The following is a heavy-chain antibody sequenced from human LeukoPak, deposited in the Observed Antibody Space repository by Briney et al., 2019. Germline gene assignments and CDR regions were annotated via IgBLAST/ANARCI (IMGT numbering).Heavy chain of an antibody. CDR3: ARGRYYYYMDV. CDR2: IYYSRST. J-gene: IGHJ6*03. CDR1: GGSISSHY. Sequence: PSETLSLTCTVSGGSISSHYWSWIRQPPGKGLEWIGYIYYSRSTNYNPSLKSRVTISVDTSKNQFSLKLGSVTAADTAVYYCARGRYYYYMDVWGKGTTVTVSS. V-gene: IGHV4-59*11.